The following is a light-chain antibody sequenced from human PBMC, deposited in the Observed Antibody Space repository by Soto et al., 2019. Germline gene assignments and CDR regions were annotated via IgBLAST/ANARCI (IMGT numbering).Light chain of an antibody. CDR3: MQDLQTPWT. V-gene: IGKV2-28*01. CDR1: QXLLHSNGYNY. CDR2: LAS. Sequence: GLSQCPQTLPVXXGEPASISXXAXQXLLHSNGYNYLDWYLQKPGHAPQLLIYLASNRASGVPDRFSGSGSGTDFTLKISRVESEDVGVYYCMQDLQTPWTFSQGTKVDIK. J-gene: IGKJ1*01.